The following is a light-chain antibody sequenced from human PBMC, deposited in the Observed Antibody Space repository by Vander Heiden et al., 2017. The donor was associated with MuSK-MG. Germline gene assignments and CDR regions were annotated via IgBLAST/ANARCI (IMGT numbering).Light chain of an antibody. J-gene: IGLJ2*01. V-gene: IGLV2-11*01. CDR3: CSYAGSYIFI. Sequence: QSALTQPRSVSGSPGQSVTLSCPGTSSHVGGYNYLSWYQQHPGKAHNLLIYVVTKRPSVVPDRFSGSKSGNTASLTISGRQPEEEADYYCCSYAGSYIFIFGGGTKLTVL. CDR2: VVT. CDR1: SSHVGGYNY.